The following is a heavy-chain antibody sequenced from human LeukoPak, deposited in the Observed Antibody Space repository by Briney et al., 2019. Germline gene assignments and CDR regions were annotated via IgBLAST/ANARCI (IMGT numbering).Heavy chain of an antibody. V-gene: IGHV1-18*01. CDR3: ASRGNSDAFDI. Sequence: ASVKVSCKASGYTFTSYGISWVRQAPGQGLEWMGWISAYNGNANYAQKLQGRVTLTTDISTSTAYMELRSLRSDDTAVYYCASRGNSDAFDIWGQGTMVTVSS. J-gene: IGHJ3*02. CDR1: GYTFTSYG. D-gene: IGHD4-23*01. CDR2: ISAYNGNA.